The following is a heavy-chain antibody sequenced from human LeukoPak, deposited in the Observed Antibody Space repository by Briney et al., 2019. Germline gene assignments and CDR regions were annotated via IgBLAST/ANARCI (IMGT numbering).Heavy chain of an antibody. CDR1: GFTFSSYA. CDR2: ISYDGSNK. CDR3: ARGPLVGATTRSGIDY. J-gene: IGHJ4*02. D-gene: IGHD1-26*01. V-gene: IGHV3-30-3*01. Sequence: GGPLRLSCAASGFTFSSYAMHWVPQAQGKGLEWVAVISYDGSNKYYADSVKGRFTISRDNSKNTLYLQMNSLRAEDTAVYYCARGPLVGATTRSGIDYWGQGTLVTVSS.